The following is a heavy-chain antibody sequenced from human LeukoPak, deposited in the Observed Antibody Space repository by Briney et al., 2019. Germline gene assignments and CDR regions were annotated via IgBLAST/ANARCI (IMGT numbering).Heavy chain of an antibody. J-gene: IGHJ4*02. Sequence: VASVKVSCKASGGTFSSYAISWVRQAPGQGLEWMGGIIPIFGTANYAQKFQGRVTITADESTSTAYMELSSLRSEDTAVYYCARGFKPNVDTAMVGHYWGQGTLVTVSS. CDR3: ARGFKPNVDTAMVGHY. D-gene: IGHD5-18*01. V-gene: IGHV1-69*13. CDR1: GGTFSSYA. CDR2: IIPIFGTA.